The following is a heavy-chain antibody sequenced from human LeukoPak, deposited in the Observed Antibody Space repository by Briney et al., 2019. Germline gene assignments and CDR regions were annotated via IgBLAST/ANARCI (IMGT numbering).Heavy chain of an antibody. V-gene: IGHV3-23*01. Sequence: PGGSLRLSCAASGFTFSSYAMTWVRQAPGKGLEGVSTISGSGDRMDYADSVKGRFTISRDNSKNTLYLQMNSLRAEDTAVYYCAKDHCSGGSCYPGSNWFDPWGQGTLVTVSS. J-gene: IGHJ5*02. CDR2: ISGSGDRM. CDR1: GFTFSSYA. CDR3: AKDHCSGGSCYPGSNWFDP. D-gene: IGHD2-15*01.